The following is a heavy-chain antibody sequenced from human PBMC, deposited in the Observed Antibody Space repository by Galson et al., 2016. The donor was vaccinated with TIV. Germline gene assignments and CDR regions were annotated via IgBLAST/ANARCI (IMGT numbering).Heavy chain of an antibody. Sequence: SLRLSCAASGFTFSNYGMHWVRQAPGKGLEWVAVIWYDGTDKYYADSVKGRFAISRDNSKNTLYLQINSLRADDTAVYYCARGGWGSGWYLGWPDPWGQGTLVTVSS. D-gene: IGHD6-19*01. CDR2: IWYDGTDK. J-gene: IGHJ5*02. CDR1: GFTFSNYG. V-gene: IGHV3-33*01. CDR3: ARGGWGSGWYLGWPDP.